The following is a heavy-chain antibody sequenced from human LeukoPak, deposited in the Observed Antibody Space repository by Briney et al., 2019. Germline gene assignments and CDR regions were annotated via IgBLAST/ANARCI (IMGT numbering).Heavy chain of an antibody. Sequence: ASVKVSCKASGYTFTGYYMHWVRQAPGQGLEWMGWINPNSGGTNYAQKFQGRVTMTRDTSISTAYMELSRLRSDDTAVYYCARARENDYGAYFDYWGQGTLVTVSS. CDR1: GYTFTGYY. D-gene: IGHD4-17*01. V-gene: IGHV1-2*02. CDR2: INPNSGGT. CDR3: ARARENDYGAYFDY. J-gene: IGHJ4*02.